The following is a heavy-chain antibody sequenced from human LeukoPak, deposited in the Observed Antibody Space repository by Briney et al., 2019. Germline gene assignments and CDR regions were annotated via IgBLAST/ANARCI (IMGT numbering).Heavy chain of an antibody. Sequence: SETLSLTCTVYGASFSGYYWTWIRQPPGKGLEWIGETNPSGSANYSPSLKSRVTISLDTSKSQFSLKLSSVTAADTAVYYCARARDRSDLTWGQGTLVTVSS. CDR3: ARARDRSDLT. CDR2: TNPSGSA. J-gene: IGHJ5*02. V-gene: IGHV4-34*01. D-gene: IGHD3-22*01. CDR1: GASFSGYY.